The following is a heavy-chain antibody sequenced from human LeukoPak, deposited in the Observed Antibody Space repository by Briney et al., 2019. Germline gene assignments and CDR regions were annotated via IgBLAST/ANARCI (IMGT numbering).Heavy chain of an antibody. J-gene: IGHJ4*02. D-gene: IGHD4-17*01. Sequence: ASVKVSCKASGYTFTSYYMHWVRQAPGQGLEWMGWINPNSGGTNYAQKFQGRVTMTRDTSISTAYMELSRLRSDDTAVYYCARDHYGVPLYFDYWGQGTLVTVSS. CDR2: INPNSGGT. V-gene: IGHV1-2*02. CDR1: GYTFTSYY. CDR3: ARDHYGVPLYFDY.